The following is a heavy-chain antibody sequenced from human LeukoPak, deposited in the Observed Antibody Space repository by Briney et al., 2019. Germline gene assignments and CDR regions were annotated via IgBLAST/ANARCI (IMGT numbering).Heavy chain of an antibody. CDR1: GFTFSDHN. V-gene: IGHV3-72*01. Sequence: PGGSLRLSCAASGFTFSDHNMDWVRQAPGKGLEWVGRIKNKTNSYTTQYAASVQGRFTISRDDLKNSLYLQMNSLKTEDTAVYYCADLGTSYWGQGTLVTVSS. J-gene: IGHJ4*02. CDR3: ADLGTSY. CDR2: IKNKTNSYTT.